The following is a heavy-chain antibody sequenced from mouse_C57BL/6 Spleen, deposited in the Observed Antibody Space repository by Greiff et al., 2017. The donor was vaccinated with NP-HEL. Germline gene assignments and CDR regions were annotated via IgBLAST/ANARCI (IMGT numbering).Heavy chain of an antibody. CDR2: IDPENGDT. V-gene: IGHV14-4*01. D-gene: IGHD1-1*01. Sequence: EVQLQQSGAELVRPGASVKLSCTASGFNIKDDYMHWVKQRPEQGLEWIGWIDPENGDTEYASKFQGKATITADTSSNTAYLQLSSLTSEDTAVYYCTPLVATDYYAMDYWGQGTSVTVSS. CDR1: GFNIKDDY. CDR3: TPLVATDYYAMDY. J-gene: IGHJ4*01.